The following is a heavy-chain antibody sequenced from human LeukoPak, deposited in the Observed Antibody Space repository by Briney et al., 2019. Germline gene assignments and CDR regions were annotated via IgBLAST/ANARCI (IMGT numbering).Heavy chain of an antibody. CDR2: IIPIFGTA. CDR1: GGTFSSYA. Sequence: ASVKVSCKASGGTFSSYAISWVRQAPGQGLEWMGGIIPIFGTANHAQKFQGRVTITADKSTSTAYMELSSLRSEDTAVYYCARVPGGLQSLDYWGQGTLVTVSS. V-gene: IGHV1-69*06. J-gene: IGHJ4*02. CDR3: ARVPGGLQSLDY. D-gene: IGHD5-24*01.